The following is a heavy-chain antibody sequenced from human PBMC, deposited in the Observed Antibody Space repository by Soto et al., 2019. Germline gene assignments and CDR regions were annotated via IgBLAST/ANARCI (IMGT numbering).Heavy chain of an antibody. Sequence: LXLACTFSFGSISSGVYYWSWIRQHPGKGLEWIGYIYYSGSTYYNPSLKSRVTISVDTSKNQFSLKLSSVTAADTAVYYCARDYDFGLNWFDPWGQGTLVTVSS. CDR3: ARDYDFGLNWFDP. CDR1: FGSISSGVYY. CDR2: IYYSGST. V-gene: IGHV4-31*03. J-gene: IGHJ5*02. D-gene: IGHD3-3*01.